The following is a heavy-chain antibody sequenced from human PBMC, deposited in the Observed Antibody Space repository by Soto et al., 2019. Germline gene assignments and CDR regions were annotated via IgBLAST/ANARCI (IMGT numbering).Heavy chain of an antibody. J-gene: IGHJ4*02. CDR2: MNPNSGNT. CDR1: GYTFTCYD. V-gene: IGHV1-8*01. CDR3: AREVTSVTTYRYFDY. D-gene: IGHD4-17*01. Sequence: ASVKVSCKASGYTFTCYDINWVRQATGQGLEWMGWMNPNSGNTGYAQKFQGRVTMTRNTSISTAYMELSSPRSEDTAVYYCAREVTSVTTYRYFDYWGQGTLVTVSS.